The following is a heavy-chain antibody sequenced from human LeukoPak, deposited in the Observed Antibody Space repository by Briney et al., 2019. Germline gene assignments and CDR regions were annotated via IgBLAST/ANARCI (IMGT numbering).Heavy chain of an antibody. V-gene: IGHV1-69*05. CDR2: IIPIFGTA. Sequence: ASVKVSCKASGGTFSSYAISWVRQAPGQGLEWMGRIIPIFGTANYAQKFQGRVTITTDESTSTAYMELSSLRSEDTAVYYCARDSDRYSGSSFDYWGQGTLATVSS. CDR1: GGTFSSYA. D-gene: IGHD1-26*01. J-gene: IGHJ4*02. CDR3: ARDSDRYSGSSFDY.